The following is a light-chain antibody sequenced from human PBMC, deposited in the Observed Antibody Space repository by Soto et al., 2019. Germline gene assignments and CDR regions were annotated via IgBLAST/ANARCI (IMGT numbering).Light chain of an antibody. J-gene: IGKJ5*01. CDR1: QSIRSF. Sequence: DIQMTQSPSSLSASVGDRVTITCRASQSIRSFLNWYQQKPGKAPKLLIYAASSLQSGVPSRFSGSGSGTGFTLTTTSLQPEDSATYHCQQSYITTLTFGQGTRLEIX. CDR3: QQSYITTLT. V-gene: IGKV1-39*01. CDR2: AAS.